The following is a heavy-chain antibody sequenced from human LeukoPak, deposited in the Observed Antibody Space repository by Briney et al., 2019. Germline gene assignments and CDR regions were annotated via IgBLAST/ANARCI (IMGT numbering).Heavy chain of an antibody. CDR3: ASFVVVPAASYYYYYMDV. Sequence: PSETLSLTCAVYGGSFSGYYWSWIRQPPGKGLEWIGEIYHSGSTNYNPSLKSRVTISVDKSKNQFSLKLSSVTAADTAVYYCASFVVVPAASYYYYYMDVWGKGTTVTVSS. CDR2: IYHSGST. D-gene: IGHD2-2*01. V-gene: IGHV4-34*01. J-gene: IGHJ6*03. CDR1: GGSFSGYY.